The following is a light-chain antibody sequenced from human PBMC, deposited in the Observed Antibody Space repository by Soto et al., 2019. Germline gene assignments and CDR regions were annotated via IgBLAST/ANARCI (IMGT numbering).Light chain of an antibody. V-gene: IGLV2-11*01. J-gene: IGLJ3*02. CDR1: SNDVGIYNY. Sequence: QSALTQPRSVSGSLGQSVTISCTGTSNDVGIYNYVSWYQQYPGTSPKLLIYDFNKRPSGVPDRFSGSKSGNTASLTISGLQAEDEADYYCCSYAGDYTWVFGGGTQLTVL. CDR3: CSYAGDYTWV. CDR2: DFN.